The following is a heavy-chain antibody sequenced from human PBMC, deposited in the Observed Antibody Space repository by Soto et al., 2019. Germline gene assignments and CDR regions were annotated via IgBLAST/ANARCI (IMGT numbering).Heavy chain of an antibody. D-gene: IGHD3-10*01. V-gene: IGHV1-3*04. CDR1: GYTFTSNA. J-gene: IGHJ4*02. CDR2: INTGNGNT. CDR3: ARSTPYGSGSYYSDY. Sequence: SVKVSWKASGYTFTSNAIHWVRQAPGQRLEWMGWINTGNGNTKYSQKFQGRVTITRDTSASTAYMELSSLRSEDTAVYYCARSTPYGSGSYYSDYWGQGTLVTVSS.